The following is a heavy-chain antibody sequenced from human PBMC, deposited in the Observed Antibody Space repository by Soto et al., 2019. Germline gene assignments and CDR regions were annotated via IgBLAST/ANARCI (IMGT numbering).Heavy chain of an antibody. V-gene: IGHV4-31*02. J-gene: IGHJ5*01. D-gene: IGHD6-13*01. Sequence: PSETLSLTCTVSGGSIISGGYYWSWIRQHPGKGLEWLGYIYYSGSTYYNPSLESRFTISVDTSKNQFSLTLSSVTAADTAVYYCARTLPRGYIDSWGQGTLVNVSS. CDR1: GGSIISGGYY. CDR3: ARTLPRGYIDS. CDR2: IYYSGST.